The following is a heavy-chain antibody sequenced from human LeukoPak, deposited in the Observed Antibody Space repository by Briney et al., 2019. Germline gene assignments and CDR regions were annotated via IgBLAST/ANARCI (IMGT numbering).Heavy chain of an antibody. CDR3: ARDNIVVVAATKAYYFDY. CDR1: GGSISSYY. J-gene: IGHJ4*02. Sequence: PSETLSLTCTVSGGSISSYYWSWIRQPPGKGLEWIGSIYHSGSTYYNPSLKSRVTISVDTSKNQFSLKLSSVTAADTAVYYCARDNIVVVAATKAYYFDYWGQGTLVTVSS. V-gene: IGHV4-38-2*02. CDR2: IYHSGST. D-gene: IGHD2-15*01.